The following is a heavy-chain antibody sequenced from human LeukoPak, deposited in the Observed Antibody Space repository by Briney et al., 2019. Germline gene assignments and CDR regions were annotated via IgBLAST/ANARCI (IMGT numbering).Heavy chain of an antibody. CDR1: GFIFTSYA. CDR3: AKAAHCDY. V-gene: IGHV3-23*01. CDR2: IGATGATT. Sequence: GGSLRLSCAASGFIFTSYAMSWVRQAPGKGLEWVSTIGATGATTYYADSVKGRFTVSRDNSRNTLHLQMNSLRAEDTAVYYCAKAAHCDYWGQGTLVTVSS. J-gene: IGHJ4*02.